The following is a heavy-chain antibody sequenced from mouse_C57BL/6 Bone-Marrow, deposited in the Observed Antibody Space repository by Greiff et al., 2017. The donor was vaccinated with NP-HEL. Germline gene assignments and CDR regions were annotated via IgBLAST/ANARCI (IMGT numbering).Heavy chain of an antibody. Sequence: VQLKESGPGLVQPSQSLSITCTVSGFSLTSYGVHWVRQSPGKGLEWLGVIWSGGSTDYNAAFISRLSISKDNSKSQVFFKMNSLQADDTAIYYCARPFSMDYWGQGTSVTVSS. CDR2: IWSGGST. V-gene: IGHV2-2*01. J-gene: IGHJ4*01. CDR3: ARPFSMDY. CDR1: GFSLTSYG.